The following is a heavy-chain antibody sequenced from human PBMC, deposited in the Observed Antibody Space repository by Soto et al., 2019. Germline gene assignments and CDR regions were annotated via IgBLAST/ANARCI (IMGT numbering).Heavy chain of an antibody. CDR3: ARDRCRGGSCYAGREWRYFDY. J-gene: IGHJ4*02. CDR1: GGSISSSNW. D-gene: IGHD2-15*01. CDR2: IYHSGST. Sequence: QVQLQESGPGLVKPSGTLSLTCAVSGGSISSSNWWSWVRQPPGKGLEWIGEIYHSGSTNYNPSLKRRVTIAGEKSKNQCALKLSSVTAADTAGYYCARDRCRGGSCYAGREWRYFDYWGQGTLVTVSS. V-gene: IGHV4-4*02.